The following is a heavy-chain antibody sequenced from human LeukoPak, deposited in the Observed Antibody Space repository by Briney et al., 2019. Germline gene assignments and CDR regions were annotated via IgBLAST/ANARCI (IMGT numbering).Heavy chain of an antibody. CDR1: GYTLTELS. V-gene: IGHV1-24*01. D-gene: IGHD3-22*01. J-gene: IGHJ3*02. Sequence: VASVTVSCKVSGYTLTELSMHWVRQAPGKGLERMGGFDPEDGGTIYAQKFQGRVIITEDTSTDTAYMELNSLRSEDTAVYYCTTAQKRPWFDAFDIWGQGTMVTVSS. CDR3: TTAQKRPWFDAFDI. CDR2: FDPEDGGT.